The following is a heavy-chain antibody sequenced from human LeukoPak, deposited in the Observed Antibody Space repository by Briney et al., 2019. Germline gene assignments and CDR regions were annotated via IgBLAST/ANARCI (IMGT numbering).Heavy chain of an antibody. Sequence: GGSLRLSCAFSGLTFSSYAMTRVRQAPGKGLDWVSAVSGGGGSTYYADSVRGRFTISRDNSKNTLYLKMNSLKAEDTAVYYCASDGAKFGALTYYYYMDVWGKGTTVTVSS. CDR3: ASDGAKFGALTYYYYMDV. D-gene: IGHD3-10*01. CDR2: VSGGGGST. V-gene: IGHV3-23*01. CDR1: GLTFSSYA. J-gene: IGHJ6*03.